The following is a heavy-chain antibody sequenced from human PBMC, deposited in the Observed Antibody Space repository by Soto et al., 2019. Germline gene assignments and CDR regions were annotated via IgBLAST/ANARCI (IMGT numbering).Heavy chain of an antibody. CDR1: GGSISSYY. D-gene: IGHD3-3*01. CDR3: ARGGYDFWSGYYYYYYYGMDV. CDR2: IYYSGST. Sequence: PSETLSLTCTVSGGSISSYYWSWIRQPPGKGLEWIGYIYYSGSTNYNPSLKSRVTISVDTSKNQFSLKLSSVTAADTAVYYCARGGYDFWSGYYYYYYYGMDVWGQGTTVTVSS. J-gene: IGHJ6*02. V-gene: IGHV4-59*01.